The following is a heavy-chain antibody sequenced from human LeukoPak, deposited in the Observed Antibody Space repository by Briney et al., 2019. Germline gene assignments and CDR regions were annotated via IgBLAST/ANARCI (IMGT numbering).Heavy chain of an antibody. CDR3: VKPDSYIVGARWAFHI. CDR2: ISTSGGST. J-gene: IGHJ3*02. CDR1: GFTFSSYA. D-gene: IGHD1-26*01. Sequence: GGSLRLSCAASGFTFSSYAMSWVRQAPGKGLEYVSAISTSGGSTYYADSVKGRFTISRDNSRNTLYLQMNSLRAEDTAVYYCVKPDSYIVGARWAFHIWGQGTMVTVSS. V-gene: IGHV3-23*01.